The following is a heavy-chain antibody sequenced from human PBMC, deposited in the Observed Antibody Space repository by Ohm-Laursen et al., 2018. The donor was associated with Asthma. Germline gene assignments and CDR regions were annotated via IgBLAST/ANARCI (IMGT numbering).Heavy chain of an antibody. CDR2: ISYDGSNK. Sequence: SLRLSCSASGFTFSSYGMHWVRQAPGKGLEWVAVISYDGSNKYYADSVKGRFTISRDNSKNTLYLQMNSLRAEDTAVYYCAKDLRDIVVVPAAIRGVYYYYGMDVWGQGTTVTVSS. V-gene: IGHV3-30*18. CDR3: AKDLRDIVVVPAAIRGVYYYYGMDV. CDR1: GFTFSSYG. J-gene: IGHJ6*02. D-gene: IGHD2-2*01.